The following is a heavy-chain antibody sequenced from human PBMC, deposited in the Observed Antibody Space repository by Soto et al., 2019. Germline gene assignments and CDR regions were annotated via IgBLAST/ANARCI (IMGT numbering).Heavy chain of an antibody. Sequence: GGSLRLSCAASGFTFSSYAMHWVRQAPGKGLEWVAVISYDGSNKYYADSVKGRFTISRDNSKNTLYLQMNSLRAEDTAVYYCARDNCSGGSCYPPAVYYYYYGMDVWGQGTTVTVSS. CDR1: GFTFSSYA. CDR2: ISYDGSNK. J-gene: IGHJ6*02. D-gene: IGHD2-15*01. CDR3: ARDNCSGGSCYPPAVYYYYYGMDV. V-gene: IGHV3-30-3*01.